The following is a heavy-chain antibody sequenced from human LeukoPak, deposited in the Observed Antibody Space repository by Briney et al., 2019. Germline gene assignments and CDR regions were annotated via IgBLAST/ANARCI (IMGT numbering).Heavy chain of an antibody. D-gene: IGHD2-15*01. CDR3: ARELPGYCSGGSCYSAPWFDP. J-gene: IGHJ5*02. V-gene: IGHV1-18*01. CDR1: GYRFITFG. CDR2: ISAYNGNT. Sequence: ASVKVSCKTSGYRFITFGINWVRQAPGQGLEWMGWISAYNGNTNYAQKLQGRVTMTTDTSTSTAYMELRSLRSDDTAVYYCARELPGYCSGGSCYSAPWFDPWGQGTLVTVSS.